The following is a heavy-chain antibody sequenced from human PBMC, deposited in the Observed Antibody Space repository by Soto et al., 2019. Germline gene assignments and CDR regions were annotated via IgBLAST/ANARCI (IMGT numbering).Heavy chain of an antibody. CDR2: INISGRMT. D-gene: IGHD2-15*01. CDR1: GFIFRDYF. CDR3: ARLGVASHHFDH. Sequence: GGSLRLSCAGAGFIFRDYFMTWIRQSPGKGLEWVADINISGRMTHYADSVKGRFTMPRDNDKKSLYLQMDSLRVGDTAVYYCARLGVASHHFDHWGQGTLVTVSS. J-gene: IGHJ4*02. V-gene: IGHV3-11*01.